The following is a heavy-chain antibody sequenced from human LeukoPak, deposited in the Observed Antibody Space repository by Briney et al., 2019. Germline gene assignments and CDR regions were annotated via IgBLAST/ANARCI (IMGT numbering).Heavy chain of an antibody. CDR3: ARPYSRSSIDGFDI. CDR2: INPDRGDS. V-gene: IGHV1-2*02. CDR1: GYSITAYY. J-gene: IGHJ3*02. Sequence: ASVRVSCKTSGYSITAYYIVWVRQAPGQGLEWMGWINPDRGDSNFEQKFQGRISMTRDTPISTAYLELSSLTSDDTALYYCARPYSRSSIDGFDIWGQGTMVTVSS. D-gene: IGHD6-6*01.